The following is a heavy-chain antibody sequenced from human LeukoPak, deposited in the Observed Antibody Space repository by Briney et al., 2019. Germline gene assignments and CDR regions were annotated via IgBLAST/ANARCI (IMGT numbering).Heavy chain of an antibody. CDR1: GFTFSSYA. CDR3: AKAKFPSGAYYFDS. J-gene: IGHJ4*02. Sequence: GGSLRLSCAASGFTFSSYAMGWVRQAPGKGLEWVLVISVSGGTTYYADSVKGRFTISRANSKNTLYLQLKRLRARATAVYYCAKAKFPSGAYYFDSWGQGTLVTVSA. D-gene: IGHD7-27*01. V-gene: IGHV3-23*01. CDR2: ISVSGGTT.